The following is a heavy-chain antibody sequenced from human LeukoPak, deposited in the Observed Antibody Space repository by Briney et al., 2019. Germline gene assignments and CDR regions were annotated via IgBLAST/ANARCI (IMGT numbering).Heavy chain of an antibody. V-gene: IGHV3-11*06. Sequence: GGSLRLSCAASGFTFSDYYMSWIRQAPGKGLEWVSYISSSSSYTNYADSVKGRFTISRDNAKNSLYLQMNSLRAEDTAVYYCARLGRPEVRGIVVVPAAMSYYYGMDVWGKGTTVTVSS. J-gene: IGHJ6*04. D-gene: IGHD2-2*01. CDR1: GFTFSDYY. CDR2: ISSSSSYT. CDR3: ARLGRPEVRGIVVVPAAMSYYYGMDV.